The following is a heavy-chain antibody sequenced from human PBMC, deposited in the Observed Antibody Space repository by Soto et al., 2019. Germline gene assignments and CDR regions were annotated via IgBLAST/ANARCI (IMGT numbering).Heavy chain of an antibody. Sequence: SVKVSCKASGGTFSSYAISWLRQAPGQGLEWMGGIIPIFGTANYAQKFQGRVTITADESTSTAYMELSSLRSEDTAVYYCARDGCSSTSCYDVSYYYGMDVWGQGTTVTVSS. CDR1: GGTFSSYA. CDR2: IIPIFGTA. D-gene: IGHD2-2*01. CDR3: ARDGCSSTSCYDVSYYYGMDV. V-gene: IGHV1-69*13. J-gene: IGHJ6*02.